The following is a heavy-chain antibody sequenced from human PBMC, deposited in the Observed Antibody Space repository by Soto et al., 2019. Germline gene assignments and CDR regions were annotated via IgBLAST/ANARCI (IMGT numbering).Heavy chain of an antibody. CDR3: ASDSLYSSGWYNIAFDI. D-gene: IGHD6-19*01. CDR1: CFTFSSYT. Sequence: XXSLTLTRAPPCFTFSSYTPPWVPPAPGKRLEWVSAISGSGGSTYYADSVKGRFTISRDNSKNTLYLQMNSLRAEDKAVYYCASDSLYSSGWYNIAFDIWGQGTMVTVSS. J-gene: IGHJ3*02. CDR2: ISGSGGST. V-gene: IGHV3-23*01.